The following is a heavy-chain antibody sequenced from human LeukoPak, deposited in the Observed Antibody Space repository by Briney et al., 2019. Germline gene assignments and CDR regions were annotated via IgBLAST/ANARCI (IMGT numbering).Heavy chain of an antibody. CDR3: ARDWSTMVRGANFDY. CDR2: INPSGCST. J-gene: IGHJ4*02. V-gene: IGHV1-46*01. Sequence: GASVKVSCKASGYTFTSYYMHWVRQAPGQGLEWMGIINPSGCSTSYGQKFQGRVTMTMDTSTSTVYMELSSLRSEDTAVYYCARDWSTMVRGANFDYWGQGTLVTVSS. D-gene: IGHD3-10*01. CDR1: GYTFTSYY.